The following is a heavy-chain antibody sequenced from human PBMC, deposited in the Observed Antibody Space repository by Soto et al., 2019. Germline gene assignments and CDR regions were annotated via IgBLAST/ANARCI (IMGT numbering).Heavy chain of an antibody. D-gene: IGHD3-22*01. V-gene: IGHV3-48*02. Sequence: GGSLRLSCAASGFTFSSYSMNWVRQPPGKGLEWVSYISSSSSTIYYADSVKGRFTISRDNAKNSLYLQMNSLRDEDTAVYYCASPADYDSSGYYSDYWGQGXLVTVSS. CDR3: ASPADYDSSGYYSDY. CDR2: ISSSSSTI. CDR1: GFTFSSYS. J-gene: IGHJ4*02.